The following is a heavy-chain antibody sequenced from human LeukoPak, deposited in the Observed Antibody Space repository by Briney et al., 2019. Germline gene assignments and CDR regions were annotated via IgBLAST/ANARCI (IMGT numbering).Heavy chain of an antibody. CDR1: GGSVSSGSYY. J-gene: IGHJ5*02. V-gene: IGHV4-61*01. D-gene: IGHD2-2*01. CDR3: AREGYCSSTSCYSFDP. CDR2: IYYSGST. Sequence: SETLSLTCTVSGGSVSSGSYYWSWIRQPPGKGLEWIGYIYYSGSTNYNPSLKSRVTISVDTSKNQFSLKLSSVTAADTAVYHCAREGYCSSTSCYSFDPWGQGTLVTVSS.